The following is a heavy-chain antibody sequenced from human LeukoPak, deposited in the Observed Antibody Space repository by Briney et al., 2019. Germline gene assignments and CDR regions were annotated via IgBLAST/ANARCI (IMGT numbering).Heavy chain of an antibody. CDR1: GGTISSYD. J-gene: IGHJ4*02. Sequence: SVKVSCKASGGTISSYDISCVRQAPGQGLEWMGRIIPIFGTANYAQKFQGRVTITADKSTSTAYMELSSLRSEDTAVYYCARGGMSGPPFDYWGQGTLVTVSS. D-gene: IGHD3-3*01. CDR2: IIPIFGTA. V-gene: IGHV1-69*06. CDR3: ARGGMSGPPFDY.